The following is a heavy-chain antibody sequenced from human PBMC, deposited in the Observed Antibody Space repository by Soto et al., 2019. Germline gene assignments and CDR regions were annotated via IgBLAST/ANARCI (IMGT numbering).Heavy chain of an antibody. D-gene: IGHD1-7*01. CDR2: ISYDGSNK. J-gene: IGHJ6*03. CDR3: AKFTGTTLGYYYYYMDV. CDR1: GFTFSSYG. V-gene: IGHV3-30*18. Sequence: GGSLRLSCAASGFTFSSYGMHWVRQAPGKGLEWVAVISYDGSNKYYADSVKGRFTISRDNSKNTLYLQMNSLRAEDTAVYYCAKFTGTTLGYYYYYMDVWGKGTTVTVSS.